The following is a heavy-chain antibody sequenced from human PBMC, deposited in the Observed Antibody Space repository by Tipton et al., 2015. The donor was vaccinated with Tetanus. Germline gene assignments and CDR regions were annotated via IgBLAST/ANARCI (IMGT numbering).Heavy chain of an antibody. D-gene: IGHD3-10*01. CDR2: VSYSGRT. CDR3: ARADYNLSRKGPFDS. J-gene: IGHJ4*02. Sequence: TLSLTCTVSGGSVRSGDYSWNWIRQPPGKGLEWLAYVSYSGRTNSNYSLKSRITISQDTSKNQFSLRLTSVTAADTAVYYCARADYNLSRKGPFDSWGQGTLVLVSS. V-gene: IGHV4-61*08. CDR1: GGSVRSGDYS.